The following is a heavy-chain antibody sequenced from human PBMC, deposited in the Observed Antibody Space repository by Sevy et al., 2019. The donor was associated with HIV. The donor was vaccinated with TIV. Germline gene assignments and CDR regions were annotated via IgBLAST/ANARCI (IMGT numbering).Heavy chain of an antibody. D-gene: IGHD3-22*01. CDR1: RFTFSSYW. V-gene: IGHV3-7*01. Sequence: GGSLRLSCAASRFTFSSYWMSWVRQAPGKGLEWVANINQDGSEKYHLDSVKGRFTISRDNAKNSLYLQMNSLSAEDSSVYFCAGVSSIYYDRGYFYAMDVWGPETTVTVSS. CDR2: INQDGSEK. J-gene: IGHJ6*02. CDR3: AGVSSIYYDRGYFYAMDV.